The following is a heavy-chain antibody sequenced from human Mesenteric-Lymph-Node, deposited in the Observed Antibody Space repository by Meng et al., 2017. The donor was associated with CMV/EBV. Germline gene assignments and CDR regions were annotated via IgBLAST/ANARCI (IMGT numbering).Heavy chain of an antibody. Sequence: GESLKISCAASGFTFDDYAMHWVRQAPGKGLEWVSVIYSGGSTYYADSVKGRFTISRDNSKNTLYLQMNSLRAEDTAVYYCARGPLPRYYYYGMDVWGQGTTVTVSS. CDR3: ARGPLPRYYYYGMDV. J-gene: IGHJ6*02. CDR2: IYSGGST. V-gene: IGHV3-66*02. CDR1: GFTFDDYA.